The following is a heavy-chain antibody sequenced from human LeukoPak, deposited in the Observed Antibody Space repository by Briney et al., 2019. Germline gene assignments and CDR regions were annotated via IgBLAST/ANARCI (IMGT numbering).Heavy chain of an antibody. V-gene: IGHV4-59*01. J-gene: IGHJ1*01. Sequence: SETLSLTCTVSSGSITSYFWSWIRQPPGKGLEWIGYIYHSGTTNYNPSLKSRVTISVDTSKDQFSLRLSSVTAADTAVYYCAQLAPYFPRYSQDWGQGTLVTVSS. CDR1: SGSITSYF. CDR2: IYHSGTT. CDR3: AQLAPYFPRYSQD. D-gene: IGHD3-3*02.